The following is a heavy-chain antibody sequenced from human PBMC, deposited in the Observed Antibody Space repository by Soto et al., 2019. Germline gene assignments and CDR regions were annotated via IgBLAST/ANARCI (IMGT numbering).Heavy chain of an antibody. V-gene: IGHV4-39*01. CDR2: IYYSGST. Sequence: SETLSLTCTVSGGSVSSSPYYWGWIRQPPGKGLEWIGSIYYSGSTYYNPSLKGRVTISVDTSKNQFSLKMRSVTAADTAVYYWARIMGMTTATTDRGVDYWGQGTLVPVSS. D-gene: IGHD4-17*01. CDR1: GGSVSSSPYY. CDR3: ARIMGMTTATTDRGVDY. J-gene: IGHJ4*02.